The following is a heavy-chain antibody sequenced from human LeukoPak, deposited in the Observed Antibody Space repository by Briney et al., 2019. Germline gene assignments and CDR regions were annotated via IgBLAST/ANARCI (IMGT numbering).Heavy chain of an antibody. J-gene: IGHJ6*02. D-gene: IGHD2-2*01. Sequence: SITGTVSGGSIYTYYWGWIRQPPERGLEWIGYNNHIGSTDYNPSLKSRVTISVDTSKNQFSLKLSSVTAADAAVYYCARLGYCSSTSCYVRGFDLGDYYYGMDVWGQGTTVTVSS. V-gene: IGHV4-59*08. CDR1: GGSIYTYY. CDR3: ARLGYCSSTSCYVRGFDLGDYYYGMDV. CDR2: NNHIGST.